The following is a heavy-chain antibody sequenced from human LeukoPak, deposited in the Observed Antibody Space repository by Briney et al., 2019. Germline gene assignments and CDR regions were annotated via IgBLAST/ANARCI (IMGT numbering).Heavy chain of an antibody. Sequence: SETLSLTCTVSGYSISSGYYWGWIRQPPGKGLEWIGSIYHSGSTYYNPSLKSRVTISVDTSKNQFSLKLGSVNVADTAVYYCARARGAEAIDSWGQGTLVTVSS. CDR3: ARARGAEAIDS. D-gene: IGHD3-10*01. J-gene: IGHJ4*02. V-gene: IGHV4-38-2*02. CDR1: GYSISSGYY. CDR2: IYHSGST.